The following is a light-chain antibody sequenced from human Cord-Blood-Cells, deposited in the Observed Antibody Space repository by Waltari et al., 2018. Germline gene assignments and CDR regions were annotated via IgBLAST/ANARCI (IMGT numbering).Light chain of an antibody. J-gene: IGKJ3*01. V-gene: IGKV3-20*01. CDR2: GAS. CDR1: QSVSSSY. Sequence: EIVLTPSPCTLSLSPGERATLSCRASQSVSSSYLAWYQQKPGQAPRLLIYGASSRATGIPDRFSGSGSGTDFTLTISRLEPEDFAVYYCQQYGSSPFTFGPGTKVDIK. CDR3: QQYGSSPFT.